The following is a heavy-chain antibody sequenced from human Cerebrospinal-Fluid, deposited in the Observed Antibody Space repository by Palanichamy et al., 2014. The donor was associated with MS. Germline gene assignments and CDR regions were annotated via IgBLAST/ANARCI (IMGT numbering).Heavy chain of an antibody. Sequence: QDHLVQSGAEVKKPGASVKISCKASGYPVTTYAIHWVRQAPGQRFKWMGWINVGTGYTKYSQEFQGRVTITRDTSASTAYINLISLRSGDTAVYYCARGDYDDSTFDSWGQGTLVTVSS. J-gene: IGHJ4*02. D-gene: IGHD4-17*01. CDR2: INVGTGYT. V-gene: IGHV1-3*01. CDR3: ARGDYDDSTFDS. CDR1: GYPVTTYA.